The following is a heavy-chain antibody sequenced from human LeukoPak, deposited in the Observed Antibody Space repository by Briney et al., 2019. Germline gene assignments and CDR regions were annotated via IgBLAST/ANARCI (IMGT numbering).Heavy chain of an antibody. D-gene: IGHD4-11*01. Sequence: GRSLRLSCAASGFTFSSYGMHWVRQAPGKGLEWVAVISYDGSNNYYADSVKRRSTISRKNSKNPRYLQMNSLRAEDPAGYYCAKSVGYYGNSSFDYGGQGTLVTVSS. J-gene: IGHJ4*02. CDR3: AKSVGYYGNSSFDY. CDR1: GFTFSSYG. V-gene: IGHV3-30*18. CDR2: ISYDGSNN.